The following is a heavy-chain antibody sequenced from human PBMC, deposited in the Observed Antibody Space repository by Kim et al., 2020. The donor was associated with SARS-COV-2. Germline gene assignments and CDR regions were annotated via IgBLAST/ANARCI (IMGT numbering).Heavy chain of an antibody. CDR2: INTNTGNP. D-gene: IGHD3-3*01. J-gene: IGHJ5*02. CDR3: AGMYYDFWSGGWFDP. Sequence: ASVKVSCKASGYTFTSYAMNWVRQAPGQGLEWMGWINTNTGNPTYAQGFTGRFVFSLDTSVSTAYLQISSLKAEDTAVYYCAGMYYDFWSGGWFDPWGQGTLVTVSS. V-gene: IGHV7-4-1*02. CDR1: GYTFTSYA.